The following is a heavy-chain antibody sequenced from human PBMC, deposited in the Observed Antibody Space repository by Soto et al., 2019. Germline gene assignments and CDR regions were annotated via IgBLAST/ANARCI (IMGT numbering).Heavy chain of an antibody. V-gene: IGHV4-31*03. CDR3: ARAGEDSYGFLFDY. CDR1: GGSISSGGYS. D-gene: IGHD5-18*01. Sequence: PSETLSLTCTVSGGSISSGGYSWSWIRQHPGKGLEWIGYIYYSGSTYYNPSLKSRVTISVDTSKNQFSLKLSSVTAADTAVYYCARAGEDSYGFLFDYWGQGTLVTVSS. J-gene: IGHJ4*02. CDR2: IYYSGST.